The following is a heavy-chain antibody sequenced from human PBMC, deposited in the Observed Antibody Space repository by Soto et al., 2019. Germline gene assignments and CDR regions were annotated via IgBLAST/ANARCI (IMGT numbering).Heavy chain of an antibody. J-gene: IGHJ6*03. CDR1: GFTFSSYA. CDR3: AKVPSHYTTLYRIGYYMDV. Sequence: PGGSLRLSCAASGFTFSSYAMSWVRQAPGKGLEWVSAISGSGGSTYYADSVKGRFTISRDNSKNTLYLQMNSLRAEDTAVYYCAKVPSHYTTLYRIGYYMDVWGKGTTVTVSS. CDR2: ISGSGGST. D-gene: IGHD2-2*02. V-gene: IGHV3-23*01.